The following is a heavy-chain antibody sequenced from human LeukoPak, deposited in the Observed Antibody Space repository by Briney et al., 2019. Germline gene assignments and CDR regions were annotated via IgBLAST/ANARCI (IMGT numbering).Heavy chain of an antibody. Sequence: PSETLSLTCTVSGGSISSSSYYWGWIRQPPGKGLEWIGSIYYSGSTYYNPSLKSRVTISVDTSKNQFSLKLSSVTAADTAVYYCARHAATGSYYYYYMDVWGKGTTVTVSS. V-gene: IGHV4-39*01. CDR1: GGSISSSSYY. D-gene: IGHD3-10*01. CDR2: IYYSGST. J-gene: IGHJ6*03. CDR3: ARHAATGSYYYYYMDV.